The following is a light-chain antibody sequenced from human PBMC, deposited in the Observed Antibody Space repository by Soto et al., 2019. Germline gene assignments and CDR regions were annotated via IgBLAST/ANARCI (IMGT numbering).Light chain of an antibody. V-gene: IGKV3-20*01. CDR2: GAS. CDR3: HPFGSSPPAFT. Sequence: ESMLTQSPGTLSLSPGERATLSCRASQSVSTRYLAWYQQKPGQAPRLLIYGASIRATGIPDRFSGSGSGTDCAHTISRLDLADFAVYYCHPFGSSPPAFTFGQGTKLEI. J-gene: IGKJ2*01. CDR1: QSVSTRY.